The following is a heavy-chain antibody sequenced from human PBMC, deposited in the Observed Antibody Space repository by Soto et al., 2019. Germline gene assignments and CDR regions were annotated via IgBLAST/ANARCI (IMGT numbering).Heavy chain of an antibody. V-gene: IGHV1-69*12. CDR2: IIPIIGTT. CDR3: VRDLGSGYDPGDY. Sequence: QVQLVQSGAEVKKPGSSVKVSCKASGGTFTIFAVSWVRQAPGQGLEWMGGIIPIIGTTNYAQRFQGRITISGDEPTSTAYMELSSLKSEDTAMYYCVRDLGSGYDPGDYWGQGTLVTVSS. J-gene: IGHJ4*02. D-gene: IGHD5-12*01. CDR1: GGTFTIFA.